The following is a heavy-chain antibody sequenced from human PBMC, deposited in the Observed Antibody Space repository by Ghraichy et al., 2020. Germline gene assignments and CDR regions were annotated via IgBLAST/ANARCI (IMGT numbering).Heavy chain of an antibody. V-gene: IGHV3-7*03. CDR1: GFFFNNYW. Sequence: LSLTCVASGFFFNNYWMHWLRQAPGKGLEWVANINEDGSDISYVDSVRGRFTISRDNAKNSLYLQMNSLRAEDTAVYYCGDLGLGGYWGHGTLVTVSS. J-gene: IGHJ4*01. CDR3: GDLGLGGY. D-gene: IGHD2-21*02. CDR2: INEDGSDI.